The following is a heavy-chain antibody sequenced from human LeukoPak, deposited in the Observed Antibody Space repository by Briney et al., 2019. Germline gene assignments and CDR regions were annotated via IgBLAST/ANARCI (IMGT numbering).Heavy chain of an antibody. Sequence: ASVKVSCKASGYTFTAYFMHWVRQAPGQGPEWMGWVNPNSGDTNYAQTFQGRVTVTRDTSLSTAYMELSRLRSDDTAVYFCAREHPAGNHPRDPYPFDHWGQGTLVTVSS. CDR2: VNPNSGDT. V-gene: IGHV1-2*02. CDR3: AREHPAGNHPRDPYPFDH. J-gene: IGHJ4*02. CDR1: GYTFTAYF.